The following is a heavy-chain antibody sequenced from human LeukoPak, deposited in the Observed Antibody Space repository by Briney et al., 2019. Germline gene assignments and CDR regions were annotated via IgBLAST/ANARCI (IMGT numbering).Heavy chain of an antibody. CDR1: GGSFSGYY. Sequence: PSETLSLTCAVYGGSFSGYYWSWIRQPPGKGLEWIGEINHSGSTNYNPSLKSRVTISVDTSKNQFSLKLSSVTAADTAVYYCARGKSSWYPLSGAFDIWGQGTMVTVSS. V-gene: IGHV4-34*01. CDR3: ARGKSSWYPLSGAFDI. CDR2: INHSGST. D-gene: IGHD6-13*01. J-gene: IGHJ3*02.